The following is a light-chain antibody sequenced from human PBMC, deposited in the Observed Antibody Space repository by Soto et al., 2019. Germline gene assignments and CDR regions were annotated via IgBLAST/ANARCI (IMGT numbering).Light chain of an antibody. V-gene: IGKV1-5*01. CDR2: DAS. J-gene: IGKJ4*01. Sequence: DIQMTQSPSTLSASVGDRVTITCRASQSISSWLAWNQQKPGKAPKLLIYDASSLESGVPSRFSGSGSGTEFTLTISSLQPDDFATYCCQQYNSYPLTFGGGTKVEIK. CDR1: QSISSW. CDR3: QQYNSYPLT.